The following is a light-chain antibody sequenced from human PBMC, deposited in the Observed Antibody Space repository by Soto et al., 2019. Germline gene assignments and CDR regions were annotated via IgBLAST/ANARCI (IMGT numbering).Light chain of an antibody. CDR3: CSYAGSYTGV. CDR2: DVS. V-gene: IGLV2-11*01. J-gene: IGLJ1*01. CDR1: SSDVGGYNY. Sequence: QSALTQPRSVSGSPGQSVTISCTGTSSDVGGYNYVSWYQQHPGKAPKLMIYDVSKWPSGVPDRFSGYKSGNTASLTISGLQAEDEADYYCCSYAGSYTGVFGTGTKLTVL.